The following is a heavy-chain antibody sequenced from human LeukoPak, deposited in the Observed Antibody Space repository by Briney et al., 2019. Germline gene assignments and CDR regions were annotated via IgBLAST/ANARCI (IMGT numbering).Heavy chain of an antibody. CDR3: ARDYRSVRGVATDY. Sequence: GGSLRLSCAASGFTFSSYDMHWVRQAPGKGLEWVGYINVYGSEKFYVDSVKGRFSISRDNAKNSLYLQMNSLRAEDTAVYYCARDYRSVRGVATDYWGQGTLVTVSS. CDR2: INVYGSEK. J-gene: IGHJ4*02. V-gene: IGHV3-7*03. D-gene: IGHD3-10*01. CDR1: GFTFSSYD.